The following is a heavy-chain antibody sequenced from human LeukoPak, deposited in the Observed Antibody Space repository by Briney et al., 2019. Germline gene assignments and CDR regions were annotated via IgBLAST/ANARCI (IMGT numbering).Heavy chain of an antibody. CDR3: ARDGTWDSSSKYNWFDP. Sequence: ASVKVSCKASGGTFISYAISWVRQAPGQGLEWMGGIIPIFGTANYAQKFQGRVTITADESTSTAYMELSSLRSEDTAVYYCARDGTWDSSSKYNWFDPWGQGTLVTVSS. V-gene: IGHV1-69*13. CDR1: GGTFISYA. CDR2: IIPIFGTA. D-gene: IGHD6-6*01. J-gene: IGHJ5*02.